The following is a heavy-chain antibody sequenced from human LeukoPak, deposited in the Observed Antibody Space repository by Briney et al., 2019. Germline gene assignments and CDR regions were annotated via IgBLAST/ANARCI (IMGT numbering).Heavy chain of an antibody. V-gene: IGHV3-30*03. CDR1: GFTFSSYG. D-gene: IGHD6-13*01. CDR3: VRRHSSSWPFDP. J-gene: IGHJ5*02. CDR2: ISYDGSNK. Sequence: GGSLRLSCAASGFTFSSYGMHWVRQAPGKGLEWVAVISYDGSNKYYADSVKGRFTISRDNSKNTLYLQMNNLRAEDTAVYYCVRRHSSSWPFDPWGQGTLVTVSS.